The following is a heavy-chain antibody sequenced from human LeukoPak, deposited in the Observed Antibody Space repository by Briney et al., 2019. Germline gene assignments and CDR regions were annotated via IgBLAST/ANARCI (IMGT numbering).Heavy chain of an antibody. CDR3: ATDSPGIAAAGRVY. D-gene: IGHD6-13*01. CDR1: GFTVSINY. J-gene: IGHJ4*02. V-gene: IGHV3-53*05. Sequence: GWSLRLSCAASGFTVSINYMSWVRQAPGKGLDWVSVIYSGGSTYYADSVKGRLTISRDNSKNPLYLQMNSLRDEDTAVYYCATDSPGIAAAGRVYWGQGTLVTVSS. CDR2: IYSGGST.